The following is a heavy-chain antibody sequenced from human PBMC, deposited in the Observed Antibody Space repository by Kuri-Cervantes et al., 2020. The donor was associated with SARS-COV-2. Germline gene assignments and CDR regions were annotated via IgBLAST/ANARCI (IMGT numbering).Heavy chain of an antibody. D-gene: IGHD1-1*01. V-gene: IGHV3-23*01. Sequence: GESLKIYCAASGFTFSGYAMSWVRQAPGKGLEWVSAISDSGGSTYYADSVKGRFTISRDNSKNTLYLQMNTLRAEDTAVYYCAKDNSENGRGYWYFDLWGRGTLVTVSS. CDR3: AKDNSENGRGYWYFDL. CDR2: ISDSGGST. J-gene: IGHJ2*01. CDR1: GFTFSGYA.